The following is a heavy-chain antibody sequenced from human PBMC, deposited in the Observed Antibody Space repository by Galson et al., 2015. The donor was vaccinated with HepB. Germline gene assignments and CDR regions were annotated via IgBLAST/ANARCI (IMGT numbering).Heavy chain of an antibody. CDR1: GFTVSSNY. Sequence: SLRLSCAASGFTVSSNYMSWVRQAPGKGLEWVLVIYSGGSTYYADSVKGRFTISRDNSKNTLYLQMNSLRAEDTAVYYCARESGKYGSGSYPTYWGQGTLVTVSS. V-gene: IGHV3-66*01. CDR2: IYSGGST. CDR3: ARESGKYGSGSYPTY. D-gene: IGHD3-10*01. J-gene: IGHJ4*02.